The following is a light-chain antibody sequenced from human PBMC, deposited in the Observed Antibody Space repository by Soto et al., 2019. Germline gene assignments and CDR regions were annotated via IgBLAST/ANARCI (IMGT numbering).Light chain of an antibody. CDR3: GSWDDSLNGNV. V-gene: IGLV1-44*01. CDR2: TNN. J-gene: IGLJ1*01. Sequence: SVLTQPPSASGPPGQRVTISGSGSSSNIESNTVYWYQQLPGMAPKLLIHTNNRRPSGVPDRFSGSKSGTSASLAISGLQSEDEADYYCGSWDDSLNGNVFGTGTKLTVL. CDR1: SSNIESNT.